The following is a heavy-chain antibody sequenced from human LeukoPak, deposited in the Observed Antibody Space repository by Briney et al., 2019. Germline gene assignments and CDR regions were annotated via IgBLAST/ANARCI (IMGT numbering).Heavy chain of an antibody. D-gene: IGHD3-3*01. Sequence: SETLSLTCTVSGGSISSSGYYWGWIRQPPGKGLEWIGSIYYSGSTYYNASLKSRVTISVDTSKNQFSLKLSSVTAADTAVYYCARGYIAGYYDFWSGYPYFDYWGQGTLVTVSS. CDR2: IYYSGST. CDR3: ARGYIAGYYDFWSGYPYFDY. V-gene: IGHV4-39*07. CDR1: GGSISSSGYY. J-gene: IGHJ4*02.